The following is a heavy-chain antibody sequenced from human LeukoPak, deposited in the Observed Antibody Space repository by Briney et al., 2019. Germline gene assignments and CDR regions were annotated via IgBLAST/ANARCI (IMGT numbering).Heavy chain of an antibody. CDR3: ARASEMGITMVRASYYMDV. J-gene: IGHJ6*03. Sequence: PGGSLRLSCAASGFTFSSYWMSWVRQAPGKGLEWVANIKQDGSEKYYVDSVKGRFTISRDNAKNSLYLQMNSLRAEDTAVYYCARASEMGITMVRASYYMDVWGKGTTVTVSS. D-gene: IGHD3-10*01. V-gene: IGHV3-7*01. CDR1: GFTFSSYW. CDR2: IKQDGSEK.